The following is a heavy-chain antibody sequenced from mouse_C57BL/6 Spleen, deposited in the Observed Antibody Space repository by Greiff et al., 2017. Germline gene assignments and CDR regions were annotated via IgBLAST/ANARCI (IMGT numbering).Heavy chain of an antibody. J-gene: IGHJ3*01. D-gene: IGHD2-3*01. V-gene: IGHV1-82*01. Sequence: QVQLQQSGPELVKPGASVKISCTASGYAFSSSWMNWVKQRPGKGLEWIGRIYPGDGDTNYNGKFKGQATLTADKSTSTAYMQLSSLTAEESAVYFCARRGDGPFAYWGQGTLVTVSA. CDR3: ARRGDGPFAY. CDR1: GYAFSSSW. CDR2: IYPGDGDT.